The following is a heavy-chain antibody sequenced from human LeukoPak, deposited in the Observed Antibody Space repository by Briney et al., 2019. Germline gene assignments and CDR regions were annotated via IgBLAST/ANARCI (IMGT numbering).Heavy chain of an antibody. J-gene: IGHJ3*02. V-gene: IGHV3-30-3*01. CDR2: ISYDGSNK. CDR1: GFTFSSYA. CDR3: ARDPSLLSAAMHSTDAFDI. D-gene: IGHD5-18*01. Sequence: GGSLRLSCAASGFTFSSYAMHWVRQAPGKGLEWVAVISYDGSNKYYADSVKGRFTISRDNSKNTLYLQMNSLRAEDTAVYYCARDPSLLSAAMHSTDAFDIWGQGTMVTVSS.